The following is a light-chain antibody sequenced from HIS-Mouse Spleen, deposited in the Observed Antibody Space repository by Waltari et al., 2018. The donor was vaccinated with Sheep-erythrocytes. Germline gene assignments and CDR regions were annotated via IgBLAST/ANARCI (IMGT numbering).Light chain of an antibody. CDR2: EGS. CDR3: SSYAGSNNWV. CDR1: SSDVGSYNL. Sequence: QSALTQPASVSGSPGQSITISCTGTSSDVGSYNLVSWYQQHPGKAPKLMIYEGSKRPSGVSNRFSGSESGNTASLTVSGLQAEDEADYYCSSYAGSNNWVFGGGTKLTVL. J-gene: IGLJ3*02. V-gene: IGLV2-14*02.